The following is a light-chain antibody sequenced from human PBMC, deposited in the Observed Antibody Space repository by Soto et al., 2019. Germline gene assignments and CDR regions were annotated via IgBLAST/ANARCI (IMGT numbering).Light chain of an antibody. J-gene: IGKJ4*01. CDR2: MAS. Sequence: DIQMTQSPSTLSASVGDRVTITCRASQSVSTWLAWYQQKPGKAPQVLISMASTLESGVPSRFSGSGSGTEFTLTISSLQPDDFATYYCQHYKTWPLSFGGGTKVDIK. V-gene: IGKV1-5*03. CDR1: QSVSTW. CDR3: QHYKTWPLS.